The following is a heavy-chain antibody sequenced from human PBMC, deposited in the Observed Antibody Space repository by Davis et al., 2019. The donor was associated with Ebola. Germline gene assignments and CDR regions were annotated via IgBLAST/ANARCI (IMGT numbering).Heavy chain of an antibody. CDR2: ISGTGGST. CDR1: GFTFSSYA. CDR3: AKAGDYGAHRVYDY. J-gene: IGHJ4*02. Sequence: PGGSLRLSCAASGFTFSSYAMSWVRQAPGEGLEWVSIISGTGGSTYYADSVGGRLVISRDNSKNTLYLQMNSLRADDRAVYYCAKAGDYGAHRVYDYWGQGTLVTVSS. D-gene: IGHD4-17*01. V-gene: IGHV3-23*01.